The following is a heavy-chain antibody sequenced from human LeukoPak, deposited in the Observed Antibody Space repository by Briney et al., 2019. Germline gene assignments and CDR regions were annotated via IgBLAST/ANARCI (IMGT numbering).Heavy chain of an antibody. D-gene: IGHD5-24*01. CDR3: ARGATITYNMDV. Sequence: PGRSLRLSCAASGFTFSSYAMHWVRQAPGKGLEWVAVISYDGSNKYYADSVKGRFTISRDNSKNTLYLQMNSLRAEDTAVYYCARGATITYNMDVWGEGTTVIVSS. CDR1: GFTFSSYA. CDR2: ISYDGSNK. J-gene: IGHJ6*03. V-gene: IGHV3-30-3*01.